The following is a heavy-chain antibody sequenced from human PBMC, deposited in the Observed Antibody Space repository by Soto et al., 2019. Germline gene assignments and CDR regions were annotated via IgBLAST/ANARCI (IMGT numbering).Heavy chain of an antibody. Sequence: LSLTCTVSGGSISNYFCNWIRQPAGKGLEWIGRIDNSGSTNYNPSLKSRITMSADTSRNQFSLKLNSVTAADTAVYYCARGGQDFWSGPFDYWGQGALVTVSS. CDR1: GGSISNYF. V-gene: IGHV4-4*07. CDR3: ARGGQDFWSGPFDY. CDR2: IDNSGST. J-gene: IGHJ4*02. D-gene: IGHD3-3*01.